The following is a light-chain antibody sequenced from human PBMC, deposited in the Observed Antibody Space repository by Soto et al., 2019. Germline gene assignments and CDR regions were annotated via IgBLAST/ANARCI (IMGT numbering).Light chain of an antibody. CDR1: SSDVGGYNY. Sequence: QSALTQPASVSGSPGQSITISCTGTSSDVGGYNYVSWYQQHPGKAPKLMIYDVGNRPSGVSNRFSGSKSGNTASLTISGLQAEDEADYYCSSYTSSSTCLVFGGGTQLTVL. V-gene: IGLV2-14*01. CDR3: SSYTSSSTCLV. CDR2: DVG. J-gene: IGLJ7*01.